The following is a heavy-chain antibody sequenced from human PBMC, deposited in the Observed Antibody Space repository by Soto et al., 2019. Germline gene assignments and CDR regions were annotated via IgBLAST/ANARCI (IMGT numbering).Heavy chain of an antibody. V-gene: IGHV1-2*02. CDR2: INPNSGGT. CDR1: GYTFTGYY. Sequence: ASVKVSCKASGYTFTGYYMHWVRQAPGQGLEWMGWINPNSGGTNYAQKFQGRVTMTRDTSISTAYMELRSLRSDDTAVYYCARVAALSTVRNWYFDLWGRGTLVTISS. CDR3: ARVAALSTVRNWYFDL. J-gene: IGHJ2*01. D-gene: IGHD6-6*01.